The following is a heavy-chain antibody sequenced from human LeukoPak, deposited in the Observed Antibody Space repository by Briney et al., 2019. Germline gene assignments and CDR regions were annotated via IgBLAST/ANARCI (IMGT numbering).Heavy chain of an antibody. J-gene: IGHJ4*02. V-gene: IGHV3-53*01. Sequence: GGSLRLSCAASGFTVSSNYMSWVRQAPGRGLEWVSVIYSGGSTYYADSVKGRFTISRDNSKNTLYLQMNSLRAEDTAVYYCAREGSGYEFDYWGQGTLVTVSS. CDR2: IYSGGST. CDR1: GFTVSSNY. CDR3: AREGSGYEFDY. D-gene: IGHD5-12*01.